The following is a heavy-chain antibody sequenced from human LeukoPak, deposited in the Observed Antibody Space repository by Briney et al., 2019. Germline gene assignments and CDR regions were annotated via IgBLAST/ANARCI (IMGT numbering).Heavy chain of an antibody. V-gene: IGHV3-20*04. CDR1: GFTFDDYG. Sequence: GGSLRLSCAASGFTFDDYGMSWVRQAPGKGLEWVSGINWNGGSTGYADSVKGRFTISRDNAKNSLYLQMNSLRAEDTALYYCARGGKAMVTLSYYYYYMDVWGKGATVTVSS. CDR2: INWNGGST. CDR3: ARGGKAMVTLSYYYYYMDV. D-gene: IGHD5-18*01. J-gene: IGHJ6*03.